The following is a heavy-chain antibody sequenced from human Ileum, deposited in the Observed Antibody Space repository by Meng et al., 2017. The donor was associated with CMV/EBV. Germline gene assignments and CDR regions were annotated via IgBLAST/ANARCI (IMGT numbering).Heavy chain of an antibody. Sequence: CAPPGFTGNRIYVSGSRQAPGEGVGWVSVFYSGRIRPYAACVSGQFTISRDNSKNTLYLQIKSLRAEDTAVYYCARGRLTGGGFDPWGQGTLVTVSS. CDR2: FYSGRIR. V-gene: IGHV3-53*01. CDR1: GFTGNRIY. J-gene: IGHJ5*02. D-gene: IGHD7-27*01. CDR3: ARGRLTGGGFDP.